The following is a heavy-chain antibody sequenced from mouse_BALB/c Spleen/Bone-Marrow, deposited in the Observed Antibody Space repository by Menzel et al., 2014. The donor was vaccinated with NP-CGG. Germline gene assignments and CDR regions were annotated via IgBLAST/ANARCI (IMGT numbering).Heavy chain of an antibody. V-gene: IGHV2-9*02. Sequence: VMLVESGPGLVAPSQSLSITCTVSGFSLTSYGVHWVRQPPGKALEWLGVIWAGGSTNYNSALMSRLSISKDNSKSQVFLKMNSLQTDDTAMYYCARALDSSGYGFAYWGQGTLVTVSA. CDR1: GFSLTSYG. CDR3: ARALDSSGYGFAY. D-gene: IGHD3-2*01. J-gene: IGHJ3*01. CDR2: IWAGGST.